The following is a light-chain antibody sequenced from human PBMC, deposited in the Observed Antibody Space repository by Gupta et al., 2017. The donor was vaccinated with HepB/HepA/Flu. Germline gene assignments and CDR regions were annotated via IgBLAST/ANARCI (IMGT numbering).Light chain of an antibody. V-gene: IGKV3-11*01. CDR2: DAS. J-gene: IGKJ3*01. Sequence: IVLAQSPATLSLSPGERATLFCRASQNIDTYLAWYQQKPGQAPRLLIYDASTRATGIPARFSGSGSGTDFTLTISSLEPQDFAVYYCQQRRYPTTFGPGTKVDIK. CDR3: QQRRYPTT. CDR1: QNIDTY.